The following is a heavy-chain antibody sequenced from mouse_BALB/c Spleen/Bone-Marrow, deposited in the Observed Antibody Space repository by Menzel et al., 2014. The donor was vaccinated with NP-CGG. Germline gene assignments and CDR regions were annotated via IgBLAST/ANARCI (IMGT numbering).Heavy chain of an antibody. D-gene: IGHD2-4*01. J-gene: IGHJ3*01. V-gene: IGHV2-6-4*01. Sequence: QVQLKQSGPGLVAPSQGLSITCTVSGFSLSRYSVHWVRQPPGKGLEWLGMIWGGGSTDYNSALKSRLSISKDNSKSQVFLKMNSLQSDDIAMYYCARKDYDEAWFAYCGQETLVTVSA. CDR1: GFSLSRYS. CDR3: ARKDYDEAWFAY. CDR2: IWGGGST.